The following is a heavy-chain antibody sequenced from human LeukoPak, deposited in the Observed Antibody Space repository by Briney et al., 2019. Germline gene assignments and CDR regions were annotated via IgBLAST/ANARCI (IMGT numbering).Heavy chain of an antibody. CDR3: ANLLAYCGGDCYSIEDY. D-gene: IGHD2-21*02. CDR1: GFTFSSYA. Sequence: GGSLRLSCAASGFTFSSYAMHWVRQAPGKGLEWVAVISYDGSNKYYADSVKGRFTISRDNSKSTLYLQMNSLRAEDTAVYYCANLLAYCGGDCYSIEDYWGQGTLVTVSS. CDR2: ISYDGSNK. J-gene: IGHJ4*02. V-gene: IGHV3-30*04.